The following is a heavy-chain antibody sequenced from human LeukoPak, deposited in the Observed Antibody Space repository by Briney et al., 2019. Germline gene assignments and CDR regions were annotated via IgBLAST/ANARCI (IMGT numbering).Heavy chain of an antibody. J-gene: IGHJ6*02. CDR3: AKDQGDSSGTYYYYYGMDV. V-gene: IGHV3-30*18. Sequence: GRSLRLSCAASGLTFSSYGMHWVRQAPGKGLEWVAVISYDGSNKYYADSVKGRFTISRDNSKNTLYLQMNSLRAEDTAVYYCAKDQGDSSGTYYYYYGMDVWGQGTTVTVSS. CDR2: ISYDGSNK. CDR1: GLTFSSYG. D-gene: IGHD3-22*01.